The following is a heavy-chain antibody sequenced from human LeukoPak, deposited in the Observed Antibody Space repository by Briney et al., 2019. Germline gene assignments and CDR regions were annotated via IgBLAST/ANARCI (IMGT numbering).Heavy chain of an antibody. J-gene: IGHJ5*02. V-gene: IGHV4-59*01. CDR2: IYYNGST. D-gene: IGHD6-13*01. CDR1: GGSISSYY. Sequence: SETLSLTCTVSGGSISSYYWSWIRQPPGKGLEWVGYIYYNGSTNYNPSLKSRVTISVDTSKNQFSLKLSSVTAADTAVYYCARAIFIAAADPNWFDPWGQGTLVTVSS. CDR3: ARAIFIAAADPNWFDP.